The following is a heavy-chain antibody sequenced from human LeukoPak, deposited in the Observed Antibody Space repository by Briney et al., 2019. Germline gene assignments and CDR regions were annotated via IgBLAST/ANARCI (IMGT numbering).Heavy chain of an antibody. CDR1: GYSISSGYY. V-gene: IGHV4-38-2*02. Sequence: PSETLSLTCTVSGYSISSGYYWGWIRQPPGKGLELIGSIHHSGSTYYNPSLQSRVTTSVDTSKNQFSLKLSSLTAADTAVYYCARDFVAVAGYFDSWGQGTLVAVSS. J-gene: IGHJ4*02. D-gene: IGHD6-19*01. CDR2: IHHSGST. CDR3: ARDFVAVAGYFDS.